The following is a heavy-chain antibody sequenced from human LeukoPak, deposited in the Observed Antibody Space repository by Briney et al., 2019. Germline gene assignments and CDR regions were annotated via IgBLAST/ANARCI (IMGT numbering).Heavy chain of an antibody. CDR1: GYTLTELS. CDR3: ATDLRPSEYQLLYGPYYFDY. Sequence: ASVKVSCKVSGYTLTELSMHWVRQAPGKGLEWMGGFDPEDGETIYAQKFQGRVTMTEDTSTDTAYMELSSLRSEDTAVYYCATDLRPSEYQLLYGPYYFDYWGQGTLVTVSS. CDR2: FDPEDGET. V-gene: IGHV1-24*01. J-gene: IGHJ4*02. D-gene: IGHD2-2*02.